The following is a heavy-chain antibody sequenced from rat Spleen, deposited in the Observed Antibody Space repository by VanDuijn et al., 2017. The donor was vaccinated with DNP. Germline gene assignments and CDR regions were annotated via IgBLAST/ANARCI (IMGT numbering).Heavy chain of an antibody. CDR1: GFTFSNYG. V-gene: IGHV5S13*01. J-gene: IGHJ2*01. Sequence: EVQLVESGGGLVQPGRSLKLSCAASGFTFSNYGMAWVRQAPTKGLEWVASIGTDDTNTDFRDSVKDRFTISRDNAKNTLYLQMNSLRSEDMATYYCARWNSGHFDYWGQGVMVPVSA. D-gene: IGHD4-3*01. CDR2: IGTDDTNT. CDR3: ARWNSGHFDY.